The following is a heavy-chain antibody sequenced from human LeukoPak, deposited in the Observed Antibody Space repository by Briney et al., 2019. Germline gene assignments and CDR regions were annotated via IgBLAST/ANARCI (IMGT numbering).Heavy chain of an antibody. CDR3: AKTMVRTAILLSLPSYYYGLDV. CDR1: GFSFSAYD. D-gene: IGHD3-10*01. V-gene: IGHV3-30*18. Sequence: GGSLRLSCAASGFSFSAYDMHWVRQAPGKGLEWVAVVSYDGGNRYHADSVKGRFTISRDNSENTLYLQVNNLTTEDTAVYFCAKTMVRTAILLSLPSYYYGLDVWGTGTTVTVSS. J-gene: IGHJ6*04. CDR2: VSYDGGNR.